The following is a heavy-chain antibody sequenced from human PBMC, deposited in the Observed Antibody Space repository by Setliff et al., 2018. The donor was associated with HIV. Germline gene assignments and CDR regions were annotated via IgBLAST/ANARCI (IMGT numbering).Heavy chain of an antibody. J-gene: IGHJ4*02. D-gene: IGHD6-19*01. Sequence: HPGGSLRLSCAASGFPFSFYGMHWVRQAPGKGLEWVAFIRYDDSYKFYADSVKGRFTISRDNSKNTLYLQMNSRRADDTAVYYCAKNLYRSPWSPLDYWGQGTLVTVSS. V-gene: IGHV3-30*02. CDR2: IRYDDSYK. CDR3: AKNLYRSPWSPLDY. CDR1: GFPFSFYG.